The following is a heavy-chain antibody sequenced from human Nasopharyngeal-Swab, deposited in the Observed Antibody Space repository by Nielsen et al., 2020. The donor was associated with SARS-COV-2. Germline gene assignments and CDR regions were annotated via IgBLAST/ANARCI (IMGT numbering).Heavy chain of an antibody. CDR2: IKHDGSQK. Sequence: GESLKISFAASGFTFSSYWMTWVRQAPGKGLEWVANIKHDGSQKYYVDSVKGRFSISRDNGKNSLDLQMNSLGVDDTAVYYCARDQIGTTMIREVLKRYYYGMDVWGQGTTVTVSS. J-gene: IGHJ6*02. V-gene: IGHV3-7*03. CDR1: GFTFSSYW. CDR3: ARDQIGTTMIREVLKRYYYGMDV. D-gene: IGHD3-10*01.